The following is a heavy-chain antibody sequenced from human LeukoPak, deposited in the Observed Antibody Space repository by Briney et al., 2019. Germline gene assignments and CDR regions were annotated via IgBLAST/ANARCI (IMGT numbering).Heavy chain of an antibody. J-gene: IGHJ4*02. CDR3: AREAAYYDSSGPREN. Sequence: ASVKVSCKASGYTFTSYYMHWVRQAPGQGLEWMGIINPSGGSTSYAQKFQGRVTMTRDMSTSTVYMELSSLRSEDTAVYYSAREAAYYDSSGPRENWGQGTLVTVSS. V-gene: IGHV1-46*01. CDR2: INPSGGST. D-gene: IGHD3-22*01. CDR1: GYTFTSYY.